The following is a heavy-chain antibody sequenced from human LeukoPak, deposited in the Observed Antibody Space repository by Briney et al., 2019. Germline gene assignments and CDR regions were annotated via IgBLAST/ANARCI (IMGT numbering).Heavy chain of an antibody. J-gene: IGHJ5*02. D-gene: IGHD5-18*01. V-gene: IGHV4-59*01. Sequence: SETLSLTCAVYGGSFSGYYWSWIRQPPGKGLEWIGYIYYSGSTNYNPSLKSRVTISVDTSKNQFSLKLSSVTAADTAVYYCARASGYSYGSIWFDPWGQGTLVTVSS. CDR1: GGSFSGYY. CDR2: IYYSGST. CDR3: ARASGYSYGSIWFDP.